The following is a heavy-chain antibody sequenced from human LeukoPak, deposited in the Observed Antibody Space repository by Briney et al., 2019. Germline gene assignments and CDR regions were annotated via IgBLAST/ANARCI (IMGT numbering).Heavy chain of an antibody. CDR1: GFTFSSYA. CDR2: ISGSGGST. Sequence: GGSLRLSCAASGFTFSSYAMSWVRQAPGKGREWVSAISGSGGSTYYADSVKGRFTISRDNSKNTLYLQMNSLRAEDTAVYYCASHHYYDSSGLDDYFDYWGQGTLVTVSS. V-gene: IGHV3-23*01. CDR3: ASHHYYDSSGLDDYFDY. D-gene: IGHD3-22*01. J-gene: IGHJ4*02.